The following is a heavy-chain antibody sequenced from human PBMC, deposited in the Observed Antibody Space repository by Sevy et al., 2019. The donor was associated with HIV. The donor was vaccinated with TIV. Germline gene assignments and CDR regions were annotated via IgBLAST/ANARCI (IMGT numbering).Heavy chain of an antibody. Sequence: VKVSCKASGYTFTSYGISWVRQAPGQGLEWMGWISAYNGNTNYAQKLQGRVTMTTDTSTSTAYMELRSLRSDDTAVYYCASCYYYDSSGYPEWEYFQHWGQGTLVTVSS. CDR2: ISAYNGNT. J-gene: IGHJ1*01. CDR3: ASCYYYDSSGYPEWEYFQH. CDR1: GYTFTSYG. D-gene: IGHD3-22*01. V-gene: IGHV1-18*01.